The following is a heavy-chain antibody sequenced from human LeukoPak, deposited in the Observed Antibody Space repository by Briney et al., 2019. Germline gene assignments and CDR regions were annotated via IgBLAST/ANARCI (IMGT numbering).Heavy chain of an antibody. V-gene: IGHV3-66*04. CDR3: ASHWGFDY. D-gene: IGHD7-27*01. CDR2: IYSGGST. J-gene: IGHJ4*02. Sequence: GGSLRLSCAVSGFTVSSNYMSWVRQAPGKGLEWVSVIYSGGSTYYADSVKGRFTISRDNSKNTLYLQMNSLRAEDTAVYYCASHWGFDYWGQGTLVTVSS. CDR1: GFTVSSNY.